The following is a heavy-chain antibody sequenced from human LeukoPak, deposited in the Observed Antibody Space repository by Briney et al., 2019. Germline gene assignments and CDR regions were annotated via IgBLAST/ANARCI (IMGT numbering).Heavy chain of an antibody. D-gene: IGHD5-18*01. CDR1: GYTFTNYH. CDR3: ARDSLGYAYGYSTYLDP. Sequence: GASVKVSRKASGYTFTNYHVHWVRQAPGQGLEWVGIINPRTGSTIYAQMLQGRVTMTRDTSSNTVYMEKSSLRSEDTAVYYCARDSLGYAYGYSTYLDPWGQGTLVTVSS. CDR2: INPRTGST. V-gene: IGHV1-46*04. J-gene: IGHJ5*02.